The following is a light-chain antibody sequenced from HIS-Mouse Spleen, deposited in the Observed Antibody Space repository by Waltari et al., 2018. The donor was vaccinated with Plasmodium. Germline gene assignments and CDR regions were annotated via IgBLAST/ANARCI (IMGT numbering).Light chain of an antibody. Sequence: AIQLTKSPSSLSASVGDRVTITCRASQGISSALAWYQQKTGKAPKLLIYDASSLESGVPSRFSGSGSGTDFTLTISSLQPEDFATYYCQQFNSYPLTFGGGTKVEIK. J-gene: IGKJ4*01. CDR1: QGISSA. CDR3: QQFNSYPLT. CDR2: DAS. V-gene: IGKV1-13*02.